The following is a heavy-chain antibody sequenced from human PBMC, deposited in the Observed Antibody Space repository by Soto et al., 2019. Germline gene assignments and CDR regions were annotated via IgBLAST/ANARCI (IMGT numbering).Heavy chain of an antibody. J-gene: IGHJ6*02. CDR2: INPNSGGT. CDR3: ARSEWWLRRDYYYGMDV. D-gene: IGHD5-12*01. CDR1: GYTFTGYY. Sequence: QVQLVQSGAEVKKPGASVKVSCKASGYTFTGYYMHWVRQAPGQGLEWMGWINPNSGGTNYAQKFQGWVTMTRDTSISTAYMELSRLRSDDTAVYYCARSEWWLRRDYYYGMDVWGQGTTVTVSS. V-gene: IGHV1-2*04.